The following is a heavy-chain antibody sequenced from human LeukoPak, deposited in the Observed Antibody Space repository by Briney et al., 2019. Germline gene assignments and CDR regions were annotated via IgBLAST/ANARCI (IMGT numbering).Heavy chain of an antibody. J-gene: IGHJ4*02. Sequence: EASVKVSCKASGYTFTSYGISWVRQAPGQGLEWMGWINANSGATQYAQKFQGRVTITRDTSISTAYMELSRLTSDDTAIYYCTREDYWGQGTLVTVSS. CDR3: TREDY. CDR1: GYTFTSYG. CDR2: INANSGAT. V-gene: IGHV1-18*01.